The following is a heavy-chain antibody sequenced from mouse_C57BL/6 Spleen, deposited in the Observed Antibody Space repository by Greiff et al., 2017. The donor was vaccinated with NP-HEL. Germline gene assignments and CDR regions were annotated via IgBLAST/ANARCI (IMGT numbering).Heavy chain of an antibody. CDR3: AIEGAYYSNYFYWYFDV. V-gene: IGHV5-16*01. Sequence: VKLVESEGGLVQPGSSMKLSRTASGFTFSDYYMAWVRQVPEKGLEWVANINYDGSSTYYLDSLKSRFIISRDNAKNILYLQMRSLKSEDTATYYCAIEGAYYSNYFYWYFDVWGTGTTVTVSS. D-gene: IGHD2-5*01. J-gene: IGHJ1*03. CDR1: GFTFSDYY. CDR2: INYDGSST.